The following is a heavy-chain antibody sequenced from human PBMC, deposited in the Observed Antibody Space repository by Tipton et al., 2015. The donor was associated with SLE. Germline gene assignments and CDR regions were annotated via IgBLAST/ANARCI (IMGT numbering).Heavy chain of an antibody. CDR1: GFTFDDYA. D-gene: IGHD3-9*01. J-gene: IGHJ6*03. CDR3: AKGLDRYFDCMDV. Sequence: SLRLSCAASGFTFDDYAMHWVRQAPGKGLEWGSGISWNGGSIGYADSVKGRFTISRDNAKNSLYLQMNSLRAEDTALYYCAKGLDRYFDCMDVWGNGAPVTVPS. CDR2: ISWNGGSI. V-gene: IGHV3-9*01.